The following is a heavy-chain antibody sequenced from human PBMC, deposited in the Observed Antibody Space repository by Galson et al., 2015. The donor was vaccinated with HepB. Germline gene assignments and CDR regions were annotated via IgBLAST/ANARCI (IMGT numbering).Heavy chain of an antibody. V-gene: IGHV3-23*01. CDR1: GFTFSSYG. CDR2: ISGDGTKT. CDR3: AKARSPGRGHFFDS. J-gene: IGHJ4*02. Sequence: SLRLSCAASGFTFSSYGMTWVRQGPGKGLEWVSGISGDGTKTFYADFVKGLFTISRDNSKNTLYLQLNSLRAEDTAVYCCAKARSPGRGHFFDSWGQETLVTVSS.